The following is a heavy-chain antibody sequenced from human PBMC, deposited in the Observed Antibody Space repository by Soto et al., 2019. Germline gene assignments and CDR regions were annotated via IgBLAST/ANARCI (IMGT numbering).Heavy chain of an antibody. CDR2: IYYSGST. Sequence: SETLSLTCTVSGGSISSYYWSWIRQPPGKGLEWIGYIYYSGSTNYNPSLKSRVTISVDTSKNQFSLKLSSVTAADTAVYYCGGSYYYYGMDVWGQGTTVTVSS. CDR3: GGSYYYYGMDV. D-gene: IGHD3-10*01. CDR1: GGSISSYY. J-gene: IGHJ6*02. V-gene: IGHV4-59*01.